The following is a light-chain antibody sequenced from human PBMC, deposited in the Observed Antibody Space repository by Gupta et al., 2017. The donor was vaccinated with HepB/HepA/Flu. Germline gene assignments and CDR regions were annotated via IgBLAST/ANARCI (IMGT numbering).Light chain of an antibody. CDR3: QQYNDWPRT. J-gene: IGKJ1*01. CDR2: DAS. Sequence: EIVLTQSRAPLSVSPGDMAFLSCRASQRISSNLVWYQQKPGQAPRLLIYDASSRASGIPARFSGSGSGTEFTLTISSLQSEDFAVFYCQQYNDWPRTFGQGTKVEVK. V-gene: IGKV3-15*01. CDR1: QRISSN.